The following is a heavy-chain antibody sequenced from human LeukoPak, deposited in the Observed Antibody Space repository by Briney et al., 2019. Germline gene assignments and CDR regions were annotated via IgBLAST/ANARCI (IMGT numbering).Heavy chain of an antibody. CDR3: ARRERGYSGYVFRGFFDY. CDR2: TNHSGST. CDR1: GGSFSGYY. D-gene: IGHD5-12*01. J-gene: IGHJ4*02. Sequence: SETLSLTCAVYGGSFSGYYWSWIRQPPGKGLEWIGETNHSGSTNYNPSLKSRVTISVDTSKNQFSLKLSSVTAADTAVYYCARRERGYSGYVFRGFFDYWGQGTLVTVSS. V-gene: IGHV4-34*01.